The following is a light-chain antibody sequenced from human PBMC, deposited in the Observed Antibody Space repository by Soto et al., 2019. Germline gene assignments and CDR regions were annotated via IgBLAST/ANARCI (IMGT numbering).Light chain of an antibody. V-gene: IGLV3-1*01. CDR3: QAWDSSTVV. J-gene: IGLJ2*01. CDR1: KLWDKY. Sequence: SYELTQPPSVSVSPGQTASITCSGDKLWDKYACWYQQKPGQSPVLVIYQDSKRPSGIPERFSGSHPGNTATLTIRGTQSMDEAHYYCQAWDSSTVVFGGGPQLTVL. CDR2: QDS.